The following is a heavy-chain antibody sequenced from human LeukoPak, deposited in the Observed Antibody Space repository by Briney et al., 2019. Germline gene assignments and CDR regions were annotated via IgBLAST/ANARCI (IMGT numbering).Heavy chain of an antibody. CDR3: ARDHPTYERYFDWLLYGPYYYGMDV. V-gene: IGHV1-18*01. Sequence: ASVTVSCTASGYTFTIYGISWVRRAPGQGLEWMGWISAYNGNTNYAQKLQGRVTMTTDTSTSTAYMELRSLRSDDTAVYYCARDHPTYERYFDWLLYGPYYYGMDVWGQGTTVTVPS. J-gene: IGHJ6*02. CDR2: ISAYNGNT. CDR1: GYTFTIYG. D-gene: IGHD3-9*01.